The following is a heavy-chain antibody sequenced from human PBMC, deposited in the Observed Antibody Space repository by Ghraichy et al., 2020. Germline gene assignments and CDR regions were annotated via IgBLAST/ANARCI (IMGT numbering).Heavy chain of an antibody. CDR3: ATTSAWNYGY. J-gene: IGHJ4*02. D-gene: IGHD1-7*01. CDR2: INRDGNDK. Sequence: GGSLRLSCAASGFTFSSHWMSWVRQAPGKGLEWVANINRDGNDKYYMGSVRGRFTISRDNAKNSLYLQMNSPRAEDTAVYPCATTSAWNYGYWGQGTLVTVSS. CDR1: GFTFSSHW. V-gene: IGHV3-7*01.